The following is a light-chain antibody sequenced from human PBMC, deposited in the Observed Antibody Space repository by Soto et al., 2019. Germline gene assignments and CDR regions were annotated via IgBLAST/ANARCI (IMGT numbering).Light chain of an antibody. CDR2: GAS. CDR1: QSVSSN. Sequence: EIVMTNSPATLSVSQGEIATLSCRASQSVSSNLAWYQQKPGQAPRLLIYGASTRATGIPARFSGSGSGTDFTLTISRLEPEDFALYYCQQYGSSGTFGQATKVDIK. J-gene: IGKJ1*01. CDR3: QQYGSSGT. V-gene: IGKV3-15*01.